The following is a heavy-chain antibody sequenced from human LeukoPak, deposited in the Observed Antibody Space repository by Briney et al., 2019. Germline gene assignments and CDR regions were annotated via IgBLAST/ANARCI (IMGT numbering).Heavy chain of an antibody. V-gene: IGHV3-30*18. CDR3: AKDRRRYSSSWTDY. J-gene: IGHJ4*02. CDR1: GFTFSSYG. Sequence: GGSQRLSCAASGFTFSSYGMHWVRQARGEGLEGVAVISYDGSNKYYADSVKGRFTISRDNSKNTLYLQMNSLRAEDTAVYYCAKDRRRYSSSWTDYWGQGTLVTVSS. D-gene: IGHD6-13*01. CDR2: ISYDGSNK.